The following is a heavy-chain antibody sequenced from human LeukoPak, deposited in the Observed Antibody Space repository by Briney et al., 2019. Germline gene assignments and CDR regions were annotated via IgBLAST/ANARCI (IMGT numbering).Heavy chain of an antibody. D-gene: IGHD3-16*02. V-gene: IGHV3-7*01. CDR3: ARDYRVTFGGVIVYYFDY. J-gene: IGHJ4*02. CDR1: GFTFSSYW. CDR2: IKQDGSEK. Sequence: GGSLRLSCAASGFTFSSYWMSWVRQAPGKGLEWVANIKQDGSEKYYVDSVKGRFTISRDNAMNSLYLQMNSLRAEDTAVYYCARDYRVTFGGVIVYYFDYWGQGTLVTVSS.